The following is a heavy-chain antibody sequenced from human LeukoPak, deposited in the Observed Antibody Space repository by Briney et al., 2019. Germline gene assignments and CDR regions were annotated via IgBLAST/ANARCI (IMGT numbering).Heavy chain of an antibody. V-gene: IGHV1-69*13. Sequence: ASVKVSCKASGGTFSSYAISLVRQAPGQGLEWMGGIIPIFGTANYAQKFQGRVTITADESTSTAYMELSSLRSEDTAVYYCAREKIAAAGVSDYWGQGTLVTVSS. CDR2: IIPIFGTA. D-gene: IGHD6-13*01. J-gene: IGHJ4*02. CDR3: AREKIAAAGVSDY. CDR1: GGTFSSYA.